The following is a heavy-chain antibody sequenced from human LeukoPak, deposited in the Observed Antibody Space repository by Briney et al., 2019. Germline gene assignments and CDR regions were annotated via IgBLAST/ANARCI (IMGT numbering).Heavy chain of an antibody. Sequence: GGSLRLSCAASGFSFSDNYMNWVRQAPGKGLEWVSYISSSGSTIYYADSVKGRFTISRDNAKNSLYLQMNSLRAEDTAVYYCAELGITMIGGVWGKGTTVTISS. CDR1: GFSFSDNY. V-gene: IGHV3-11*04. CDR2: ISSSGSTI. J-gene: IGHJ6*04. CDR3: AELGITMIGGV. D-gene: IGHD3-10*02.